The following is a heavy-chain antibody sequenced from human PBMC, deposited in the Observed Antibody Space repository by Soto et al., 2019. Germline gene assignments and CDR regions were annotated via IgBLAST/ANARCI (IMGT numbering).Heavy chain of an antibody. V-gene: IGHV1-3*01. D-gene: IGHD6-13*01. Sequence: ASVTVSCQASGYTFTSYVMHWVRQAPGQRLEWMGWINAGNGNTKYSQKFQGRVTITRDTSASTAYMELSSLRSEDTAVYYCARDRRYSSSWYLDAFDIWGQGTMVTVSS. CDR1: GYTFTSYV. CDR3: ARDRRYSSSWYLDAFDI. CDR2: INAGNGNT. J-gene: IGHJ3*02.